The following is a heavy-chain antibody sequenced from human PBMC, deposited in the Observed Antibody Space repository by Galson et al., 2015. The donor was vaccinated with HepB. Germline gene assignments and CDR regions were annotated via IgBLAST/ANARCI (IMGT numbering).Heavy chain of an antibody. D-gene: IGHD3-3*01. V-gene: IGHV3-11*01. CDR1: GFTFSDYY. CDR2: ISSSGSTI. J-gene: IGHJ4*02. CDR3: ARALRGDFWSGFFFDY. Sequence: SLRLSCAASGFTFSDYYMSWIRQAPGKGLEWVSYISSSGSTIYYADSVKGRFTISRDNAKNSLYLQMNSLRAEDTAVYYCARALRGDFWSGFFFDYWDQGTLVTVSS.